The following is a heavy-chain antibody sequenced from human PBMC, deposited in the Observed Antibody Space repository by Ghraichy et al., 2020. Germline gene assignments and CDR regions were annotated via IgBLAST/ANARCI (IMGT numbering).Heavy chain of an antibody. V-gene: IGHV3-30-3*01. J-gene: IGHJ6*02. D-gene: IGHD6-13*01. CDR3: ARDIKSSSWSYYYYAMDV. Sequence: GGSLRLSCAASGFTFITYSMHWVRQAPGKGLEWVAVISHDGNFKYYADSVKGRFTISRENPKNTLYLQMNSLRADDTAVYYCARDIKSSSWSYYYYAMDVWGPGTTVTV. CDR2: ISHDGNFK. CDR1: GFTFITYS.